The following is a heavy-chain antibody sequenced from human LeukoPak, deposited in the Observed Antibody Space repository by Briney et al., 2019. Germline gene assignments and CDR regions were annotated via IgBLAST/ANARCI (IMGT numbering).Heavy chain of an antibody. J-gene: IGHJ4*02. CDR1: GGSFSGYY. V-gene: IGHV4-34*01. Sequence: SETLSLTCAVSGGSFSGYYWRWIRQPPGKGLEWMGVINHNGSTNYNPSLKSRVTITVDTTKNKFSLKLSSVTAADTAVYCCARGPKGGRGVDYWGQGTLVTVSS. CDR2: INHNGST. CDR3: ARGPKGGRGVDY. D-gene: IGHD1-14*01.